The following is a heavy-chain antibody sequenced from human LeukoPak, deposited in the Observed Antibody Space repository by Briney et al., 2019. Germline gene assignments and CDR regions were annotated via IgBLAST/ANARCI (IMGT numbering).Heavy chain of an antibody. Sequence: GASVKVSCKTSGYTFSDYYIHWIRQAPGQGLEWVGWINPNSGDTDYAQKFQGRVTMTTDTSTSTAYMELRSLRSDDTAVYYCARGGIVVAVAFDIWGQGTMVTVSS. CDR1: GYTFSDYY. J-gene: IGHJ3*02. CDR3: ARGGIVVAVAFDI. V-gene: IGHV1-2*02. CDR2: INPNSGDT. D-gene: IGHD2-2*01.